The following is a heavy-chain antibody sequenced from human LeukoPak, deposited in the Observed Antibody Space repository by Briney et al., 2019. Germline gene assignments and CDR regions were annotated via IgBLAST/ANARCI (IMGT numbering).Heavy chain of an antibody. D-gene: IGHD5-12*01. CDR2: ISGSGGTT. J-gene: IGHJ3*02. CDR1: GFTFSSSV. CDR3: AKDPPSVVANAFHI. Sequence: PGGSLRPSCAASGFTFSSSVMTWVRQAPGKGLEWVSTISGSGGTTYYADSVEGRFTISRDNSKNTLYLEMDSLRADDTAVYSCAKDPPSVVANAFHIWGQGTMVTVSS. V-gene: IGHV3-23*01.